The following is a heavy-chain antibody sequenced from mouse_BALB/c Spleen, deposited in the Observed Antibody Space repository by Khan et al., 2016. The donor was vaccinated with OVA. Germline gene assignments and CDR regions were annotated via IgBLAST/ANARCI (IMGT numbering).Heavy chain of an antibody. CDR3: ARSGGNFHWYFDV. D-gene: IGHD2-1*01. V-gene: IGHV5-17*02. CDR2: ISSGSSTI. J-gene: IGHJ1*01. CDR1: GFTFSSFG. Sequence: VQLKQSGGGLVQPGGSRKLSCAASGFTFSSFGMHWVRQAPKKGLEWVAYISSGSSTIYYVDTVTGRFTISRDNPKNTLFLQMTSLRSEDTAMYYCARSGGNFHWYFDVWGAGTSVTVSS.